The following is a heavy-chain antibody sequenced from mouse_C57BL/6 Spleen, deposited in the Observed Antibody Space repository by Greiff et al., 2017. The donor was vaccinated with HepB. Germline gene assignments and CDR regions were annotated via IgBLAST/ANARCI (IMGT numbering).Heavy chain of an antibody. CDR1: GYAFSSYW. J-gene: IGHJ2*01. D-gene: IGHD2-3*01. Sequence: VQLQQSGAELVKPGASVKISCNASGYAFSSYWMNWVKQRPGKGLEWIGQIYPGDGDTNYNGKFKGKATLTADKSSSTAYMQLSSLTSEDSAVYFCARGGLDGYYDYGGQGTTLTVSS. CDR3: ARGGLDGYYDY. CDR2: IYPGDGDT. V-gene: IGHV1-80*01.